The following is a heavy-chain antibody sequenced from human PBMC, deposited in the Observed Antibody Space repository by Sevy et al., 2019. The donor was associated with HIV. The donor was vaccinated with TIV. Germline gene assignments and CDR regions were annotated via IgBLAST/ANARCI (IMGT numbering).Heavy chain of an antibody. J-gene: IGHJ4*02. Sequence: EGSLRLSCAASGFIFSSNAMHWVRQAPGKELEWVSVISYDGSNKEYADSVKGRFTISRDNAKNTLYLQMNSPRPEDKAVYYCARVPGAVIAAGLYHFDYWGQGTLVTVSS. D-gene: IGHD6-13*01. CDR2: ISYDGSNK. CDR3: ARVPGAVIAAGLYHFDY. V-gene: IGHV3-30*04. CDR1: GFIFSSNA.